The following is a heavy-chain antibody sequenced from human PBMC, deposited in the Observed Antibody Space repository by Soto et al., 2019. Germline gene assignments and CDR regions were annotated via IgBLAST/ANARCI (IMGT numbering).Heavy chain of an antibody. CDR2: INAGNGNT. J-gene: IGHJ2*01. CDR3: ARVRPASIADWYFDL. CDR1: GYTITSYA. V-gene: IGHV1-3*01. D-gene: IGHD6-6*01. Sequence: QVQLVQSGAEVKKPGASVKVSCKASGYTITSYAMHWVRQAPGQRLEWMGWINAGNGNTKYSQKFQGRVTITRDTSASTAYMELSSLRSEDTAVYYCARVRPASIADWYFDLWGRGTLVTVSS.